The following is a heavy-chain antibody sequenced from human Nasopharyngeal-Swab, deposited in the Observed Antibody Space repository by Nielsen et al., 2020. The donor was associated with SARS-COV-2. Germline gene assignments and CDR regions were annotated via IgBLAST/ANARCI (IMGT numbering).Heavy chain of an antibody. CDR2: ITPDGSSP. CDR3: ARDKDWNGLDS. CDR1: GFTFSSYW. J-gene: IGHJ4*02. V-gene: IGHV3-74*01. D-gene: IGHD1-1*01. Sequence: GESLKISCAASGFTFSSYWMHWVRQAPGKGLVWVSRITPDGSSPSYADSVQGRFTISRDNAKNTLYLQLNSLRAEDTAVHYCARDKDWNGLDSWGQGTLVTVSS.